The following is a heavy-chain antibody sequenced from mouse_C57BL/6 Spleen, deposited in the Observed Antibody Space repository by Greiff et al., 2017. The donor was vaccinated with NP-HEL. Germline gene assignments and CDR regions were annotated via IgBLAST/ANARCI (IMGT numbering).Heavy chain of an antibody. V-gene: IGHV1-4*01. D-gene: IGHD2-4*01. CDR1: GYTFTSYT. CDR3: ARSGDYGVEMDY. CDR2: INPSSGYT. J-gene: IGHJ4*01. Sequence: QVQLKQSGAELARPGASVKMSCKASGYTFTSYTMHWVKQRPGQGLEWIGYINPSSGYTKYNQKFKDKATLTADKSSSTAYMQLSSLTSEDSAVYYCARSGDYGVEMDYWGQGTSVTVSS.